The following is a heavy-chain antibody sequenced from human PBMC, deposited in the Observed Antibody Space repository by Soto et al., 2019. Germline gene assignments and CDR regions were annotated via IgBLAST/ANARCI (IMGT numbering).Heavy chain of an antibody. CDR1: GYSISSGYY. D-gene: IGHD2-2*01. Sequence: KTXATLSLTCAVSGYSISSGYYWCWIRQPPGKGLEWIGSIYHSGSTYYNPSLKSRVTISVDTSKNQFSLKLSSVTAADTAVYYCARGTQLLHFGNWFDPWGQGTLVTVSS. V-gene: IGHV4-38-2*01. CDR3: ARGTQLLHFGNWFDP. J-gene: IGHJ5*02. CDR2: IYHSGST.